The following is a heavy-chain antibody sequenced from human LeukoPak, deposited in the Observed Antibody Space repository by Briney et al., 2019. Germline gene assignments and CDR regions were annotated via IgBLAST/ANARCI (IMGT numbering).Heavy chain of an antibody. Sequence: GGSLRLSCAASGFTVSSNYMSWVRQAPGKGLEWVSVIYAGGTAYYADSVKGRFTISRDNSKNTLYLQLNSLRAEDTAVYYCARSYGDATFDYWGQGTLVTVSS. D-gene: IGHD4-17*01. J-gene: IGHJ4*02. CDR1: GFTVSSNY. V-gene: IGHV3-66*01. CDR3: ARSYGDATFDY. CDR2: IYAGGTA.